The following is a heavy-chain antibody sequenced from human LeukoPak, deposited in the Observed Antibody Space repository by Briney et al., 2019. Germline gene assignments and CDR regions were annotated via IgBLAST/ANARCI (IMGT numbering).Heavy chain of an antibody. V-gene: IGHV1-2*02. CDR1: GYTFTGYY. CDR2: LNPNSGGT. J-gene: IGHJ6*01. Sequence: ASVKVSCTASGYTFTGYYIHWVRQAPGQGLEWMGWLNPNSGGTKYAQKFQGRVTMTRDTSISTAYMDLSRLSSDDTAEYYCARTVTTGYYYYGMDVWGQGTTVTVSS. D-gene: IGHD4-17*01. CDR3: ARTVTTGYYYYGMDV.